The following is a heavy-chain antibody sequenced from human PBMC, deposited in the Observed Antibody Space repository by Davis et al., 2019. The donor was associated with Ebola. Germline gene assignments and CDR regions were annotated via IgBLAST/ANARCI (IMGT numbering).Heavy chain of an antibody. D-gene: IGHD3-10*01. CDR2: IGTAGDT. CDR3: ARAGFGEIYFDY. Sequence: PGGSLRLSCAASGFTFSSYDMHWVRQATGKGLEWVSDIGTAGDTYYPGSVKGRFTISREKAKNSLYLQMNSLRGEDTAVYYCARAGFGEIYFDYWGQGTLVTVSS. J-gene: IGHJ4*02. V-gene: IGHV3-13*01. CDR1: GFTFSSYD.